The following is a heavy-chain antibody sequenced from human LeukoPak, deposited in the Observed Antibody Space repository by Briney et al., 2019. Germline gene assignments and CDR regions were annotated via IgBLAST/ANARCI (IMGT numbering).Heavy chain of an antibody. V-gene: IGHV3-48*03. J-gene: IGHJ6*03. CDR2: ISSSGSTI. D-gene: IGHD6-19*01. CDR1: GFTFSSYE. CDR3: ARVRYQLGSGWTDDYYYVDV. Sequence: GGSLRLSCAASGFTFSSYEMNWVRQAPGKGLEWVSYISSSGSTIYYADSVKGRFTISRDNAKNSLYLQMNSLRAEDAAVYYCARVRYQLGSGWTDDYYYVDVWGKGTTVTISS.